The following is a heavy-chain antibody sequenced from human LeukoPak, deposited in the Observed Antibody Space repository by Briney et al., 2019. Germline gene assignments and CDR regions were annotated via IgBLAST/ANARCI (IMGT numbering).Heavy chain of an antibody. D-gene: IGHD1-1*01. CDR3: ARGGYGSWNWFDP. V-gene: IGHV4-30-2*01. J-gene: IGHJ5*02. Sequence: SETLSLTCAVSGGSISSGGYSWRWIRQPPGKGLEWIGYIYHSGSTYYNPSLKSRVTISVDRSKNQFSLKLSSVTAADTAVYYCARGGYGSWNWFDPWGQGTLVTVSS. CDR2: IYHSGST. CDR1: GGSISSGGYS.